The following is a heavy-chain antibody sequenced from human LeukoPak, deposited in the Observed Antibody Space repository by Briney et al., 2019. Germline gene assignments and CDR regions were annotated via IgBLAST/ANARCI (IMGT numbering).Heavy chain of an antibody. CDR2: IYHTGST. CDR1: GGPITEYY. D-gene: IGHD1-26*01. V-gene: IGHV4-59*01. Sequence: SETLSLTCSVSGGPITEYYWSWIRQPPGKGLEWIGYIYHTGSTNYSPSLKSRVTMSVDASRNQFSLKLVSVTAADTAVYYCARDRGTTGYYYLASWSQGILVTVSS. CDR3: ARDRGTTGYYYLAS. J-gene: IGHJ4*02.